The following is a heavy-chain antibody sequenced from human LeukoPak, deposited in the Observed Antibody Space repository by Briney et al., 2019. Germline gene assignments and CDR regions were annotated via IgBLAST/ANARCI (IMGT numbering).Heavy chain of an antibody. CDR3: ARVVVELRGDYYYMDV. CDR1: GGSISSYY. J-gene: IGHJ6*03. D-gene: IGHD1-7*01. CDR2: LYTSGST. V-gene: IGHV4-4*07. Sequence: HSETLSLTCTVSGGSISSYYWSWIRQPAGKGLDWIGRLYTSGSTNYNPSLKSRVTMSVDTSKNQFSLKLSSVTAADTAVHYCARVVVELRGDYYYMDVWGKGTTVTVSS.